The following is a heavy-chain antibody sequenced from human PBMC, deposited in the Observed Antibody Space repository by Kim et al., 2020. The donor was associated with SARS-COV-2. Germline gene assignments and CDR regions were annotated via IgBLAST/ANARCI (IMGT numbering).Heavy chain of an antibody. CDR2: INHSGST. J-gene: IGHJ6*02. V-gene: IGHV4-34*01. D-gene: IGHD2-2*02. CDR1: GGSFSGYY. Sequence: SETLSLTCAVYGGSFSGYYWSWIRQPPGKGLEWIGEINHSGSTNYNPSLKSRVTISVDTSKNQFSLKLSSVTAADTAVYYCARGVGYCSSTSCYSGYSNYGMDVWGQGTTVTVSS. CDR3: ARGVGYCSSTSCYSGYSNYGMDV.